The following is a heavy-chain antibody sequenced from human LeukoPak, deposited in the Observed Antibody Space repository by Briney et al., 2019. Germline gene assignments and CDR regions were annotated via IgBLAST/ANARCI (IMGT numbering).Heavy chain of an antibody. V-gene: IGHV4-61*02. CDR1: GGSISSSSYY. D-gene: IGHD5-12*01. CDR2: IYTSGST. CDR3: ARWSLVADSLDY. J-gene: IGHJ4*02. Sequence: SETLSLTCTVSGGSISSSSYYWSWIRQPAGKGLEWIGRIYTSGSTNYNPSLKSRVTISVDTSKNQFSLKLSSVTAADTAVYYCARWSLVADSLDYWGQGTLVTVSS.